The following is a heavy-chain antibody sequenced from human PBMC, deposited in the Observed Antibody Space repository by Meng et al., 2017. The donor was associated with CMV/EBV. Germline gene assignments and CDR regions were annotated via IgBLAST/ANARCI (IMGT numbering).Heavy chain of an antibody. Sequence: ASVKVSCKASGYTFTGYDINWVRQATGQGLEWMGWMNPNSGNTGYAQKFQGRVTITRNSSISTAYMKLSSLRSDDTAVYYCARGGDYGDFHDPFDYWGQGTLVTVSS. CDR3: ARGGDYGDFHDPFDY. D-gene: IGHD4-17*01. CDR2: MNPNSGNT. CDR1: GYTFTGYD. J-gene: IGHJ4*02. V-gene: IGHV1-8*03.